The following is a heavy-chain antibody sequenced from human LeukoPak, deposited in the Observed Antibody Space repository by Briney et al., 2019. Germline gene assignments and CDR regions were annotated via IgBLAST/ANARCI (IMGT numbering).Heavy chain of an antibody. J-gene: IGHJ4*02. V-gene: IGHV1-18*01. D-gene: IGHD1-26*01. CDR3: ARDMEHLTDFDY. CDR2: ISAFNGNT. Sequence: ASVKVSCKASGYTFTSYGNSWVRQAPGQLLEWMGWISAFNGNTNYSLKLQGSVTMTTGTSTSTAYMELRSLRSDDTAVYYCARDMEHLTDFDYWGQGTLVTVSS. CDR1: GYTFTSYG.